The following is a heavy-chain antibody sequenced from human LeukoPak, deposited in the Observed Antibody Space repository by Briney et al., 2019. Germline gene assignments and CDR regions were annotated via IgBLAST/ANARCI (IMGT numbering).Heavy chain of an antibody. CDR1: GGSISSYY. D-gene: IGHD2-15*01. J-gene: IGHJ5*02. CDR2: IYHSGST. CDR3: ARGDIVVVAAAISPGPWFDP. V-gene: IGHV4-38-2*02. Sequence: SETLSLTCTVSGGSISSYYWSWIRQPPGKGLEWIGSIYHSGSTYYNPSLKSRVTISVDTSKNQFSLKLSSVTAADTAVYYCARGDIVVVAAAISPGPWFDPWGQGTLVTVSS.